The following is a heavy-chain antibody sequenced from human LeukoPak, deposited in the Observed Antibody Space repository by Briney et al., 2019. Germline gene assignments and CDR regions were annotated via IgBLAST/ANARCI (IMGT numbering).Heavy chain of an antibody. D-gene: IGHD5-12*01. Sequence: ASVKVSCKVSGYTLTELSMHWVRPAPGKGLEWMGGFDPEDGETIYAQKFQGRVTMTEDTSTDTAYMELSSLRSEDTAVYYCATDRGPNSGYPPAGYWGQGTLVTVSS. CDR1: GYTLTELS. CDR3: ATDRGPNSGYPPAGY. CDR2: FDPEDGET. V-gene: IGHV1-24*01. J-gene: IGHJ4*02.